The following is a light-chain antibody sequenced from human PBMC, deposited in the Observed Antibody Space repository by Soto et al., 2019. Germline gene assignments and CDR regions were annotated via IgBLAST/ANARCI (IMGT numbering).Light chain of an antibody. Sequence: EIVLTPSPGTLSLSPGERATLSCRASQSVSSSFLAWYQQKVGQAPRLLIYGASSRATGIPDRFSGSGSGTDFTLTISRLEPEDFATYYCQHYNSYSEAFGQGTKVDIK. CDR3: QHYNSYSEA. CDR2: GAS. V-gene: IGKV3-20*01. CDR1: QSVSSSF. J-gene: IGKJ1*01.